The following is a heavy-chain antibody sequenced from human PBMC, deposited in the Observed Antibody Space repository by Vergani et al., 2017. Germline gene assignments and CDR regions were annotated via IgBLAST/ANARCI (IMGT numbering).Heavy chain of an antibody. D-gene: IGHD3-22*01. V-gene: IGHV4-4*07. CDR1: GGSISSYY. CDR2: IYTSGST. CDR3: ARDDDYYDSSEDAFDI. Sequence: QVQLQESGPGLVKPSETLSLTCTVSGGSISSYYWSWIRQPAGKGLEWIGRIYTSGSTNYNPSLKSRVTISVDTSKNQFSLKLSSVTAADTAVYYCARDDDYYDSSEDAFDIWGQGTMVTVSS. J-gene: IGHJ3*02.